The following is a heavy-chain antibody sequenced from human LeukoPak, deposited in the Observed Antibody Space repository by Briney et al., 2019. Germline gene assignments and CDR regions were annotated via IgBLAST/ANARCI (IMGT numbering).Heavy chain of an antibody. Sequence: GGSLRLSCVASGFTFSTYWVNWVRQAPGKGLERVGTISPDGSDKYYVDSVKGRFTISRDNAKTSLYLQINSLRADDTALYFCARGIVVVVGASDHFDYWGQGTLITVSS. CDR1: GFTFSTYW. CDR2: ISPDGSDK. CDR3: ARGIVVVVGASDHFDY. J-gene: IGHJ4*02. V-gene: IGHV3-7*01. D-gene: IGHD2-15*01.